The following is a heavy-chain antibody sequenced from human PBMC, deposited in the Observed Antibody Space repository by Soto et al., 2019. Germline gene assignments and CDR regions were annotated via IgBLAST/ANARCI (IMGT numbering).Heavy chain of an antibody. D-gene: IGHD5-12*01. V-gene: IGHV3-11*05. Sequence: QVQLVESGGGLVKPGGSLRLSCAASGFTFSDYYMSWIRKGPGKGLEWVSYVSSSSTYANYADSVKGRFTISRDNAKNSLHLQMNSLRAEDTAVYYCVKSGDGYNRYDYWGQGTLVTVSS. CDR1: GFTFSDYY. CDR3: VKSGDGYNRYDY. J-gene: IGHJ4*02. CDR2: VSSSSTYA.